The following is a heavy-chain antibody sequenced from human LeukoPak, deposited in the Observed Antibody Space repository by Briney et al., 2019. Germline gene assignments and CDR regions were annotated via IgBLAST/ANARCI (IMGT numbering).Heavy chain of an antibody. V-gene: IGHV1-2*02. J-gene: IGHJ5*02. CDR2: INHNIGGT. Sequence: GSVKVSSEPSLYDFTADYIHSVRPAPGQGGKWRGWINHNIGGTKYAQKLQGRVTMTSDTSISTPYMELSGLMSDDAAVYYCERERGNYYGSGSYYIPWGQGTLVTVSS. D-gene: IGHD3-10*01. CDR1: LYDFTADY. CDR3: ERERGNYYGSGSYYIP.